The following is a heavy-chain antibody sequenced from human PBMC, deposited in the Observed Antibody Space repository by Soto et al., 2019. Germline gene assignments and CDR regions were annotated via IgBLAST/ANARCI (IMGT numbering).Heavy chain of an antibody. CDR3: ASRRLLGYCTNGVCGWDYYYYGMDV. V-gene: IGHV1-8*01. Sequence: ASVKVSCKASGYTFTSYDINWVRQATGQGLEWMGWMNPNSGNTGYAQKFQGRVTMTRNTSISTAYMELSSLRSEDTAVYYCASRRLLGYCTNGVCGWDYYYYGMDVWGQGTTVTVSS. J-gene: IGHJ6*02. CDR2: MNPNSGNT. CDR1: GYTFTSYD. D-gene: IGHD2-8*01.